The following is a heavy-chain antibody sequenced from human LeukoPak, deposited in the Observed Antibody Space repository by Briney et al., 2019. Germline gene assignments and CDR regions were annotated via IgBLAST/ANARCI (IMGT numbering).Heavy chain of an antibody. D-gene: IGHD4-23*01. J-gene: IGHJ5*02. CDR3: ARDRSPGGNWFDP. V-gene: IGHV1-18*01. Sequence: ASVKVSYEASGYTFTSYGISWVRHAPGQGLEWMGWISVYNGNTNYAQKLQGRVTMTTDTSTSTAYMELRSLRSDDTAVYYCARDRSPGGNWFDPWGQGTLVTVSS. CDR1: GYTFTSYG. CDR2: ISVYNGNT.